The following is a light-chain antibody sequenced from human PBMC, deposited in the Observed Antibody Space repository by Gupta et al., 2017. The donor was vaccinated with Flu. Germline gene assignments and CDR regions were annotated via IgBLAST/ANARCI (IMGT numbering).Light chain of an antibody. Sequence: QSVLTQPPSVSGAPGQRVTISCTESSSKIGAGYDVHWYQQLPGTAPKLLIYGNSNRPSGVPDRFSGSKSGTSASLAITGLQAEDEADYYCQSYDSSLSGSVFGGGTKVTVL. J-gene: IGLJ3*02. CDR2: GNS. CDR1: SSKIGAGYD. CDR3: QSYDSSLSGSV. V-gene: IGLV1-40*01.